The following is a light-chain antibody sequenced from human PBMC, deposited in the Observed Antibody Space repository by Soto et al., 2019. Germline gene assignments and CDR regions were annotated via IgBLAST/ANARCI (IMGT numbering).Light chain of an antibody. CDR1: QTVRNNY. Sequence: EFVLTQSPGTLSFSPVETATRPCRASQTVRNNYLAWYQQKPGQAPRLLIYDASSRATGIPDRFSGGGSGTDFTLTISSLQPDDFATYYCQHYNSYSEAFGQGTKVDIK. J-gene: IGKJ1*01. CDR2: DAS. CDR3: QHYNSYSEA. V-gene: IGKV3-20*01.